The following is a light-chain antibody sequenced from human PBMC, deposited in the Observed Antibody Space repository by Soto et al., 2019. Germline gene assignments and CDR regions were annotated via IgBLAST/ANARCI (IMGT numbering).Light chain of an antibody. J-gene: IGLJ3*02. CDR3: QSYDSRLSRSV. Sequence: QTVVTQPPSVSGAPGQRVTISCTGSSSNIGSGYDVHWYQQLPASAPKLLIYGNSNLPSGVPDRFSGSKSGTSASLSITVLQAEDESDYYCQSYDSRLSRSVFGGATKLTVL. V-gene: IGLV1-40*01. CDR1: SSNIGSGYD. CDR2: GNS.